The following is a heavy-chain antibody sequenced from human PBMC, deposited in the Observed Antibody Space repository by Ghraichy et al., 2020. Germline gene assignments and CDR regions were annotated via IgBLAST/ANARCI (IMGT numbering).Heavy chain of an antibody. D-gene: IGHD1-26*01. Sequence: GGSLRLSCTGSGFTFGDHAMSWVRQAPGKGLEWVGFIKSKAYGGTTDYAASVKGRFTISRDDSKSIAYLQMNSLKTEDTAMFYCTRHSGSWPREIDYWGQGALVTVSS. CDR3: TRHSGSWPREIDY. V-gene: IGHV3-49*04. CDR1: GFTFGDHA. J-gene: IGHJ4*02. CDR2: IKSKAYGGTT.